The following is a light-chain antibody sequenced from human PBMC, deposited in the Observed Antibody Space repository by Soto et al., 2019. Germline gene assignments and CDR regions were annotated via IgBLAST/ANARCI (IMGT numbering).Light chain of an antibody. J-gene: IGKJ1*01. CDR1: QSISPW. CDR3: LQYHTYRT. CDR2: DAS. V-gene: IGKV1-5*01. Sequence: DIQMTQSPSTLSASVGYRVTITRPASQSISPWLAWYQQKPGKAPKLLIFDASNLESGVPSRFSGSGSGTEFTLTISSLKPDDFATYYCLQYHTYRTFGQGTKVDIK.